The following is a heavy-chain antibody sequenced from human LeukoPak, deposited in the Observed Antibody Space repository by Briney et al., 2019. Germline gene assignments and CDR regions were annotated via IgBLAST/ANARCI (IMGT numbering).Heavy chain of an antibody. J-gene: IGHJ4*02. V-gene: IGHV4-30-4*08. CDR3: ARVRGYSGYGVDY. D-gene: IGHD5-12*01. CDR2: IYYSGST. CDR1: GGSISSGDYC. Sequence: PSQTLSLTCTVSGGSISSGDYCWSWIRQPPGKGLEWIGYIYYSGSTYYNPSLKSRVTISVDTSKNQFSLKLSSVTAADTAVYYCARVRGYSGYGVDYWGQGTLVTVSS.